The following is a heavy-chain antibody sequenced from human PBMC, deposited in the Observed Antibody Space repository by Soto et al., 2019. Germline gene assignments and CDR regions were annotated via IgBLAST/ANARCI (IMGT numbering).Heavy chain of an antibody. J-gene: IGHJ6*03. D-gene: IGHD5-12*01. CDR2: IWYDGSNK. CDR1: GFTFSSYG. Sequence: QVQLLESGGGVVQPGRSLRLSCAASGFTFSSYGMHWVRQAPGKGLEWVAVIWYDGSNKYYADSVKGRFTISRDNSKNTLDLQMNSLRADDTAVYYCARDQWLRPYYYYYYMDVWGKGTTVTVSS. V-gene: IGHV3-33*01. CDR3: ARDQWLRPYYYYYYMDV.